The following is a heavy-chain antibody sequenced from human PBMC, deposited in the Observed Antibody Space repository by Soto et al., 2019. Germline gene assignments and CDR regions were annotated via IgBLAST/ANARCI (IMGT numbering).Heavy chain of an antibody. CDR3: AKDLPPDYFLDC. CDR1: GFTFSSYA. Sequence: EVQLLESGGGLLQPGGSLRLSCAASGFTFSSYAMSWVRQAPGKGLEWVSAISGSGGSTYYDVSVKGRFTISRANSKNTLYLQMNSLTAEDTAVYYCAKDLPPDYFLDCWGRGTLVTVSS. J-gene: IGHJ4*02. D-gene: IGHD4-17*01. V-gene: IGHV3-23*01. CDR2: ISGSGGST.